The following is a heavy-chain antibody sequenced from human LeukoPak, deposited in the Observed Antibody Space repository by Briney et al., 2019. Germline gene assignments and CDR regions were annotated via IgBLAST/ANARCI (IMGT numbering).Heavy chain of an antibody. D-gene: IGHD3-10*01. CDR2: INHSGST. CDR1: GGSFSGYY. CDR3: ARVYYGSGRGYYFDY. J-gene: IGHJ4*02. Sequence: SETLSITCAVYGGSFSGYYWSWIRQPPGKGLEWIGEINHSGSTNYNPSLKSRVTISVDTSKNQFSLKLSSVTAADTAVYYCARVYYGSGRGYYFDYWGQGTLVTVSS. V-gene: IGHV4-34*01.